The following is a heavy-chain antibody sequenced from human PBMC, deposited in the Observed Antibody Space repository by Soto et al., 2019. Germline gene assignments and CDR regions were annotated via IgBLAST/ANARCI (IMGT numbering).Heavy chain of an antibody. D-gene: IGHD2-15*01. CDR1: GFTFSSYY. V-gene: IGHV3-74*01. CDR3: TRGYCRGGSCYSYDF. J-gene: IGHJ4*02. CDR2: INSDGSST. Sequence: GGSLRLSCAASGFTFSSYYMHWVRQAPGKGLVWVSRINSDGSSTVYADSVKGRFTISRDNAKNTLYLQMNSLRAEDTAVYYCTRGYCRGGSCYSYDFWGQGTQVTVSS.